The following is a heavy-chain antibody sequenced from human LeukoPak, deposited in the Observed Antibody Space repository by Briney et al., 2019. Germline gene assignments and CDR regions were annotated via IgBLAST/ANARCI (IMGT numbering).Heavy chain of an antibody. D-gene: IGHD1-26*01. V-gene: IGHV4-59*08. CDR2: IYYSGST. CDR3: ARHQPMEQWFDP. Sequence: SETLSLTCTVSGGSISSYYWSWIRQPPGKGLEWIGYIYYSGSTNYNPSLKSRVTISVDTSKNQFSLKLSSVTAADTAVYYCARHQPMEQWFDPWGQGTLVTVSS. CDR1: GGSISSYY. J-gene: IGHJ5*02.